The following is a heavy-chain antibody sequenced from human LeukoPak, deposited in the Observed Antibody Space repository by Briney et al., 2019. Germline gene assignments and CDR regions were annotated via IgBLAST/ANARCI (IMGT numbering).Heavy chain of an antibody. CDR3: ARRVWFGELFRTSWSWFDP. V-gene: IGHV4-59*08. CDR1: GGSISSYD. D-gene: IGHD3-10*01. CDR2: IYYIGST. J-gene: IGHJ5*02. Sequence: SETLSLTCTVSGGSISSYDWSWIRQPPGKGLEWIGDIYYIGSTNYNPSLKSGVTISVDTSKNQFSQKLSSVTAADTEVYYCARRVWFGELFRTSWSWFDPSGQGTLVSVCS.